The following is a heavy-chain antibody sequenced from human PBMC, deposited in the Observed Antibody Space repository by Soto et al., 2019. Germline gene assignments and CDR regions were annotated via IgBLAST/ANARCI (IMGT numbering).Heavy chain of an antibody. J-gene: IGHJ6*03. CDR3: ARVLSDCTNGVCYTAYYYYYMDV. D-gene: IGHD2-8*01. Sequence: SETLSLTCTVSGGSISSYYWSWIRQPPGKGLEWIGYIYYSGSTNYNPSLKSRVTISVDTSKNQFSLKLSSVTAADTAVYYCARVLSDCTNGVCYTAYYYYYMDVWGKGTTVTVSS. CDR2: IYYSGST. V-gene: IGHV4-59*01. CDR1: GGSISSYY.